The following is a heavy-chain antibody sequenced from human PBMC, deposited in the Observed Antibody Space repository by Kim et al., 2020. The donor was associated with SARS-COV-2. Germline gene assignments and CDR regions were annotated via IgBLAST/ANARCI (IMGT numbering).Heavy chain of an antibody. CDR3: AKDVPPRWYCSGGSCYSGVPG. V-gene: IGHV3-23*01. D-gene: IGHD2-15*01. CDR1: GFTFSSYA. J-gene: IGHJ4*02. CDR2: ISGSGGST. Sequence: GGSLRLSCAASGFTFSSYAMSWVRQAPGKGLEWVSAISGSGGSTYYADSVKGRFTISRDNSKNTLYLQMNSLRAEDTAVYYCAKDVPPRWYCSGGSCYSGVPGWGQGTLVTVSS.